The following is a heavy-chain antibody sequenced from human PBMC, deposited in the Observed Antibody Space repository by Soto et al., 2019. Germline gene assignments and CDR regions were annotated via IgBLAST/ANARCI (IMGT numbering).Heavy chain of an antibody. CDR2: IWYDGSNK. CDR1: GFTFSSYG. V-gene: IGHV3-33*01. Sequence: GESLKISCAASGFTFSSYGMHWVRQAPGKGLEWVAVIWYDGSNKYYADSVKGRFTISRDNSKNTLYLQMNSLRAEDTAVYYCASENSWLAYFDYWGQGTLVTVSS. CDR3: ASENSWLAYFDY. J-gene: IGHJ4*02. D-gene: IGHD6-19*01.